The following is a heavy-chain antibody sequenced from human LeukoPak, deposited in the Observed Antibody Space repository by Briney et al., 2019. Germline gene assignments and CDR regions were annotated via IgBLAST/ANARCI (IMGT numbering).Heavy chain of an antibody. CDR3: ASVRGYSYYFDY. V-gene: IGHV4-59*01. CDR2: TYYSGST. Sequence: SETLSLTCTVSGGSISSYYWSWIRQPPGKGLEWIGYTYYSGSTNYNPSLKSRVTISVDTSKNQFSLKLSSVTAADTAVYYCASVRGYSYYFDYWGQGTLVTVSS. D-gene: IGHD5-18*01. CDR1: GGSISSYY. J-gene: IGHJ4*02.